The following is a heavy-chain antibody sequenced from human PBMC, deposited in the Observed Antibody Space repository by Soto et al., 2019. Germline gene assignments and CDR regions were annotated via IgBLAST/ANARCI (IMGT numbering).Heavy chain of an antibody. Sequence: VQLQELGPGLVKPSQTLSLTCTVSSGSISSGGYYWSWIRQHPGKGLEWIGYIYYSGSTYYNPSLKSRVTISVDTSKNQFSLKLSSVTAADTAVYYCARVGTVGASWTLSYYYGMDVWGQGTTVTVSS. V-gene: IGHV4-31*03. CDR1: SGSISSGGYY. J-gene: IGHJ6*02. D-gene: IGHD1-26*01. CDR2: IYYSGST. CDR3: ARVGTVGASWTLSYYYGMDV.